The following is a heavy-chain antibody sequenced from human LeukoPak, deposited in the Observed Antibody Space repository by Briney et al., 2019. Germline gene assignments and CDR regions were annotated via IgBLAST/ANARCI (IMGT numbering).Heavy chain of an antibody. CDR3: ARDRVIAVAGTEYYYYYGMDV. J-gene: IGHJ6*02. CDR1: GFTFSSYS. V-gene: IGHV3-21*01. D-gene: IGHD6-19*01. Sequence: GGSLRLSCAASGFTFSSYSMNWVRQAPGKGLEWVSSISSSISYIYYADSVKGRFTISRDNAKNSLYLQMNSLRAEDTAVYYCARDRVIAVAGTEYYYYYGMDVWGQGTTVTVSS. CDR2: ISSSISYI.